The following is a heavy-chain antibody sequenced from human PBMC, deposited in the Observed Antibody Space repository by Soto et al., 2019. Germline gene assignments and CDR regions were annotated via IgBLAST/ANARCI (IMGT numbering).Heavy chain of an antibody. CDR2: IIPLFGTA. V-gene: IGHV1-69*01. J-gene: IGHJ4*02. Sequence: QVQLVLSGADVKKPGSSVKVSCQASGVTFSSETLGWVRQAPGQGLEWVGGIIPLFGTASYAQKFQGRVTITADESTSTVYMELSSLRSDDTAVYFCATELGENPASPFDAWGQGTLVTVSS. CDR1: GVTFSSET. CDR3: ATELGENPASPFDA. D-gene: IGHD3-10*01.